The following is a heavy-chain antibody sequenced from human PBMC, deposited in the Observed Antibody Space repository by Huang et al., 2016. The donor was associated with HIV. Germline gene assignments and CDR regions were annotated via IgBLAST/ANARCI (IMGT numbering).Heavy chain of an antibody. CDR3: TTDRRARNYYDTSVYLDY. CDR2: IKGKAEGGTT. CDR1: GITFSNAG. Sequence: EVHLVQSGGGLVKSGGSLRLSCAASGITFSNAGMSGVRQAAGKGLEWVGRIKGKAEGGTTDYAAPVKGRFIISRDDSKTTLYLQMNSLKTEDTALYYCTTDRRARNYYDTSVYLDYWGQGTLVTVSS. V-gene: IGHV3-15*01. D-gene: IGHD3-22*01. J-gene: IGHJ4*02.